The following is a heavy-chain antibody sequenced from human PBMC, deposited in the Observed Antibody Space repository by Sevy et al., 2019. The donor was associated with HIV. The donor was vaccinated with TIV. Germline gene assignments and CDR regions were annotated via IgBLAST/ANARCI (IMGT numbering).Heavy chain of an antibody. J-gene: IGHJ3*01. CDR1: GFTFSSYW. CDR3: ARGDYYDSSGFYIDAFDV. V-gene: IGHV3-7*04. D-gene: IGHD3-22*01. Sequence: GGPLRLSCTASGFTFSSYWMSWVRQSPGRGLEWVANIKPDGREGYYVDSVKGRFTISRDNAKNSLYLQMNSLRAGDTAVYYCARGDYYDSSGFYIDAFDVWGQGTMVTVSS. CDR2: IKPDGREG.